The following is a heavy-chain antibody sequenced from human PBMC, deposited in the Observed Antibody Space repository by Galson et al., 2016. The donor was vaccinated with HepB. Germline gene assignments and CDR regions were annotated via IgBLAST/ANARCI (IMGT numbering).Heavy chain of an antibody. CDR3: ARQGGNGYSYSNNWFDP. D-gene: IGHD5-18*01. CDR1: GYSFSSYW. V-gene: IGHV5-51*01. Sequence: QSGAEVKKPGESLKISCKASGYSFSSYWIGWVRQRPGKGLEWMGVIYPADSDTRYSPSFQGQVTMSVDKSLSTAYLHWRSLQATATAMYSCARQGGNGYSYSNNWFDPWGQGTLVTVSS. CDR2: IYPADSDT. J-gene: IGHJ5*02.